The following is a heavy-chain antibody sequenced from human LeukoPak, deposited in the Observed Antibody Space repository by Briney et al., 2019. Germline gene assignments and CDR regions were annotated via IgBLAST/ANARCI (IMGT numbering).Heavy chain of an antibody. D-gene: IGHD1-1*01. CDR3: AAAGYNWNDGWFDP. J-gene: IGHJ5*02. V-gene: IGHV1-8*01. CDR1: GYTFTSYD. CDR2: MNPNSGNT. Sequence: ASVRVSCKASGYTFTSYDINWVRQAPGQGLEWMGWMNPNSGNTGYAQKFQGRVTMTRNTSISTAYMELSSLRSEDTAVYYCAAAGYNWNDGWFDPWGQGTLVTVSS.